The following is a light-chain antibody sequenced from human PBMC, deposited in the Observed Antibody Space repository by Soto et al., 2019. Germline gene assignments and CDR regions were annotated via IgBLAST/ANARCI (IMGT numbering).Light chain of an antibody. CDR1: SSDVGGYNY. CDR2: DVS. CDR3: SSYTSSSTQVV. V-gene: IGLV2-14*03. J-gene: IGLJ3*02. Sequence: QSALTQPASVSGSPGQSITISCTGTSSDVGGYNYVSWYQQHPDKAPKLMIYDVSNRPSRVSNRFSGSKSGNTASLTISGLQAEDEADYYCSSYTSSSTQVVFGGGTKLTVL.